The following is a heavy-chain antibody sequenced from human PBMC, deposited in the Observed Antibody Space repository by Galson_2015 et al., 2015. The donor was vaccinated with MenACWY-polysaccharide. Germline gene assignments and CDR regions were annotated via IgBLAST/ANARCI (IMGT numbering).Heavy chain of an antibody. Sequence: SLRLSCAASGVTFSSYTMSWVRQAPGQGRERGSGASASGAVTYYADSGKGRSAISKNTRYPQMNSLRAADTAVYYWANPGLSTRRISDVDYWGQGTLVTVSS. CDR1: GVTFSSYT. CDR3: ANPGLSTRRISDVDY. V-gene: IGHV3-23*01. J-gene: IGHJ4*02. D-gene: IGHD5/OR15-5a*01. CDR2: ASASGAVT.